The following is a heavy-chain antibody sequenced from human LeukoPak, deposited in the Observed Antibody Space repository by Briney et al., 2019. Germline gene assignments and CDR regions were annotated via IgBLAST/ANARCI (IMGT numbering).Heavy chain of an antibody. J-gene: IGHJ6*03. CDR1: GSTVSSNY. CDR3: ARDVSEYSSSSGARDYYYYYMDV. Sequence: GGSLRLSCAASGSTVSSNYMSWFRQAPGKGLEWAPVIYSGGSTYYADSVKGRFTISRDNSKNTLYLQMNSLRAEDTAVYYCARDVSEYSSSSGARDYYYYYMDVWGKGTTVTVSS. V-gene: IGHV3-53*01. CDR2: IYSGGST. D-gene: IGHD6-6*01.